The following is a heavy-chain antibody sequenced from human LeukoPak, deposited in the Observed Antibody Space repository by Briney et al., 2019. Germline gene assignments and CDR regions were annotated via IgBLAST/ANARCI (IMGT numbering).Heavy chain of an antibody. CDR3: ARGSHYYDYSAYYYGLDALDI. Sequence: ASVKVSCKASGYTFTSYYMHWVRQAPGQGLEWMGIINPSGGSTSYAQKFQGRVTMTRDTSTSTVYMELSSLRSDDTAVYYCARGSHYYDYSAYYYGLDALDIWGQGTMVTVSS. CDR2: INPSGGST. J-gene: IGHJ3*02. V-gene: IGHV1-46*01. D-gene: IGHD3-22*01. CDR1: GYTFTSYY.